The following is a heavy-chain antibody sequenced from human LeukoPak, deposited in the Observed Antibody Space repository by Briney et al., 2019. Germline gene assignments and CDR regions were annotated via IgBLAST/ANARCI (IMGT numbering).Heavy chain of an antibody. CDR2: INHSGST. CDR1: GGSSSGYY. D-gene: IGHD5-12*01. V-gene: IGHV4-34*01. Sequence: SETLSLTCAVYGGSSSGYYWSWIRQPPGKGLEWIGEINHSGSTNYNPSLKSRVTISVDTSKNQFSLKLSSVTAADTAVYYCARIPRGYDNDYWGQGTLVTVSS. CDR3: ARIPRGYDNDY. J-gene: IGHJ4*02.